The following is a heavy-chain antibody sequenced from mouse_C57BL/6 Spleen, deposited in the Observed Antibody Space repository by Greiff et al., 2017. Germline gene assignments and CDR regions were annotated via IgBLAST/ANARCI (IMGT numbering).Heavy chain of an antibody. CDR2: IYPGDGDT. J-gene: IGHJ1*03. D-gene: IGHD2-4*01. Sequence: VQVVESGAELVKPGASVKISCKASGYAFSSYWMNWVKQRPGKGLEWIGQIYPGDGDTNYNGKFKGKATLTADKSSSTAYMQLSSLTSEDSAVYFCARGDDYGWFDVWGTGTTVTVSS. CDR1: GYAFSSYW. V-gene: IGHV1-80*01. CDR3: ARGDDYGWFDV.